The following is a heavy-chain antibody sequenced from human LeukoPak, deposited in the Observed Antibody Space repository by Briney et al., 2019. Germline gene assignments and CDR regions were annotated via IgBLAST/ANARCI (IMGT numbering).Heavy chain of an antibody. V-gene: IGHV3-30*04. Sequence: GGSLRLSCVISGFIFSDYAMHWVRQAPGKGLEWVTLMSYDGSRSFYTDSVKGRFIISRDTPKNTLYLQMNSLRVEDTAVYYCARGRPHGNDYWGQGTLVTVSS. J-gene: IGHJ4*02. CDR3: ARGRPHGNDY. D-gene: IGHD4-23*01. CDR2: MSYDGSRS. CDR1: GFIFSDYA.